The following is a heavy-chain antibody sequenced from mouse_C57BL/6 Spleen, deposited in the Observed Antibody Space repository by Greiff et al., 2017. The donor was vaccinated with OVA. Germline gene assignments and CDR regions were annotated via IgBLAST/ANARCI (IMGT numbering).Heavy chain of an antibody. CDR3: ARDYGSSFPLAY. CDR1: GYTFTSYW. V-gene: IGHV1-52*01. D-gene: IGHD1-1*01. J-gene: IGHJ3*01. CDR2: IDPSDSET. Sequence: QVQLKQPGAELVRPGSSVKLSCKASGYTFTSYWMHWVKQRPIQGLEWIGNIDPSDSETHYNQKFKDKATLTVDKSSSTAYMQLSSLTSEDSAVYYCARDYGSSFPLAYWGQGTLVTVSA.